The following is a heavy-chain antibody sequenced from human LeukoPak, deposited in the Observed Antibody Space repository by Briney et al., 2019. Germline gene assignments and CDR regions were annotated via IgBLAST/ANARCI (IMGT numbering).Heavy chain of an antibody. CDR3: ARDLNGFWSELFDY. CDR2: ISAYNGNT. J-gene: IGHJ4*02. Sequence: GASVKVSCKASGYTFTSYGISWVRQAPGQGLEWMGWISAYNGNTNYAQKLQGRVTMTTDTSTSTAYMELRSLRSDDTAVYYCARDLNGFWSELFDYWGQGTLVTVSS. D-gene: IGHD3-3*01. CDR1: GYTFTSYG. V-gene: IGHV1-18*01.